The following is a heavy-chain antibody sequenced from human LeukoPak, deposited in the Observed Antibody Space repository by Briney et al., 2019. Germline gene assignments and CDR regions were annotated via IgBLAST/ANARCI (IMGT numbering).Heavy chain of an antibody. J-gene: IGHJ4*02. V-gene: IGHV5-51*01. CDR3: ARLVGYCSGGSCYIDY. D-gene: IGHD2-15*01. CDR1: GYSFTSYW. CDR2: IYPGDSDT. Sequence: GESLKISCYASGYSFTSYWIGWVRQMPGKGLEWMGIIYPGDSDTRYSPSFQGQVTISADKSISTAYLQWSSLKASDTAMYYCARLVGYCSGGSCYIDYWGQGTLVTVSS.